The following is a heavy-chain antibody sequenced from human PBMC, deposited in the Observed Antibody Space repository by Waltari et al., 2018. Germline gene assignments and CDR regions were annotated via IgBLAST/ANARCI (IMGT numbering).Heavy chain of an antibody. CDR2: SNPNSGGT. CDR3: ARVHDYGAMDV. Sequence: QVQLVQSGAEVKKPGASVKVSCKASGYTFTGYYMHWVRQAPGQGLEWMGRSNPNSGGTNYAHKYQGRVTMTRDTSISTAYMELGRLRSDDTAVYYCARVHDYGAMDVWGKGTTVTVSS. V-gene: IGHV1-2*06. CDR1: GYTFTGYY. D-gene: IGHD4-17*01. J-gene: IGHJ6*04.